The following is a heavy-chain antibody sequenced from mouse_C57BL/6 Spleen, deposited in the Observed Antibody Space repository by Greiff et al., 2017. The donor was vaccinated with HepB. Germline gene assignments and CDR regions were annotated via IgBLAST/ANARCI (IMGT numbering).Heavy chain of an antibody. CDR2: INYDGSST. D-gene: IGHD2-3*01. Sequence: EVKLVESEGGLVQPGSSMKLSCTASGFTFSDYYMAWVRQVPEKGLEWVANINYDGSSTYYLDSLKSRFIISRDNAKNILYLQMSSLKSEDTATYYCARAYDSFDYWGQGTTLTVSS. V-gene: IGHV5-16*01. CDR1: GFTFSDYY. CDR3: ARAYDSFDY. J-gene: IGHJ2*01.